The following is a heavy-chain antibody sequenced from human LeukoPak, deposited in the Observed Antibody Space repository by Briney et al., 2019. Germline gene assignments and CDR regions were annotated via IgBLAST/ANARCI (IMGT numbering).Heavy chain of an antibody. V-gene: IGHV4-61*02. CDR2: IYTSGST. Sequence: SQTLSLTCTVSGGSIISGSYYWSWIRQPAGKGLEWIGRIYTSGSTNYHPSLRSRVTISLDTSKNQFSLKLSSVTAADTAVYYCARFEWSDGGHSFDVWGQGTLVTVSS. J-gene: IGHJ3*01. CDR1: GGSIISGSYY. D-gene: IGHD3-3*01. CDR3: ARFEWSDGGHSFDV.